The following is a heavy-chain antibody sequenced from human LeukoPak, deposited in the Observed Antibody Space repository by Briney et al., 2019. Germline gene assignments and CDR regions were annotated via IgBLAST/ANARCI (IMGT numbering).Heavy chain of an antibody. J-gene: IGHJ4*02. CDR2: IYTSGST. Sequence: RPSETLSLTCTVSGGSISSYYWSWIRQPAGKGLEWIGRIYTSGSTNYNPSLKSRVTISVDTSKNQFSLKLSSVTAADTAVYYCARSPIYPATIDYWGQGTLVTVSS. CDR1: GGSISSYY. CDR3: ARSPIYPATIDY. V-gene: IGHV4-4*07. D-gene: IGHD2-2*02.